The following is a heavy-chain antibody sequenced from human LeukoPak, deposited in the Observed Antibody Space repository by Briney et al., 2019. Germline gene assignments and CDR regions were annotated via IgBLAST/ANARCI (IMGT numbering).Heavy chain of an antibody. J-gene: IGHJ4*02. CDR2: INHSGST. V-gene: IGHV4-34*01. CDR3: ARGRRVRGPLDY. Sequence: SETLSLTSAVYGGSFSGYYWSWIRQPPGKGLEWIGEINHSGSTNYNPSLKSRVTISVDTSKNQFSLKLSSVTAADTAVYYCARGRRVRGPLDYWGQGTLVTVSS. CDR1: GGSFSGYY. D-gene: IGHD3-10*01.